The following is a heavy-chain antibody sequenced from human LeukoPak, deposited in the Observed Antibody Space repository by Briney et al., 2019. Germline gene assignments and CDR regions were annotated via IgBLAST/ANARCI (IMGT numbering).Heavy chain of an antibody. CDR1: GFTFSSYS. D-gene: IGHD5-24*01. CDR2: ISSSSAYI. V-gene: IGHV3-21*01. J-gene: IGHJ3*02. CDR3: AKKMDDAFDI. Sequence: GGSLRLSCAASGFTFSSYSMNWVRQAPGKGLEWVAFISSSSAYISYADSVKGRFTISRDNAKHSLYLQMNNLRAEDTAVYYCAKKMDDAFDIWGQGTMVTVSS.